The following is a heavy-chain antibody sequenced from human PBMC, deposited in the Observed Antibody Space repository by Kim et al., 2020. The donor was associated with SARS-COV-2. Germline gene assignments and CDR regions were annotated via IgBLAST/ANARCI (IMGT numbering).Heavy chain of an antibody. D-gene: IGHD4-4*01. CDR3: VKGDYSGNSFDY. J-gene: IGHJ4*02. Sequence: FYADSVKGRFTISRDNSKNTLYLQMNSLRPEDTALYYCVKGDYSGNSFDYWGQGTLVTVSS. V-gene: IGHV3-30*02.